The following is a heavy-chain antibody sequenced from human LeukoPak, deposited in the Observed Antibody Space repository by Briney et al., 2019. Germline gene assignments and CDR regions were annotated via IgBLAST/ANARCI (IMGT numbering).Heavy chain of an antibody. Sequence: PGGSLRLSCAASGFTFSSYGMHWVRQAPGKGLEWVAFIRYDGSNKYYADSVKGRFTISRDNSKNTLYLQMNSLRAEDTAVYYCAKSEWFGELQDYYMDVWGKGTTVTVS. D-gene: IGHD3-10*01. J-gene: IGHJ6*03. CDR3: AKSEWFGELQDYYMDV. CDR1: GFTFSSYG. CDR2: IRYDGSNK. V-gene: IGHV3-30*02.